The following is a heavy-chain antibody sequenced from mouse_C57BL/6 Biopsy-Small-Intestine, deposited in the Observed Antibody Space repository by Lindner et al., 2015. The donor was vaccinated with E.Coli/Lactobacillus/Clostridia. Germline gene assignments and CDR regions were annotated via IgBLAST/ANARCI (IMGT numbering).Heavy chain of an antibody. J-gene: IGHJ4*01. Sequence: VQLQESGAELVKPGASVKIACKTSGYAFSYYWMNWVKQRPGKGLEWIGQIYPGDGDANYSGKFKGKATLTADKSSSTAYMQLSSLTSEDSAVFFCARGGYDGYFLFAMDYWGQGTSVTVSS. CDR1: GYAFSYYW. V-gene: IGHV1-80*01. CDR3: ARGGYDGYFLFAMDY. CDR2: IYPGDGDA. D-gene: IGHD2-3*01.